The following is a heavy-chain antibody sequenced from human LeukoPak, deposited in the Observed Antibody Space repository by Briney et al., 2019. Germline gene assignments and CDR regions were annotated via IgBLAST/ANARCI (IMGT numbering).Heavy chain of an antibody. J-gene: IGHJ4*02. CDR3: VKDRSCSGSSCYSCFDY. CDR1: GFTFSNYA. CDR2: ISSNGGST. Sequence: GGSLRLSCSASGFTFSNYAMHCVRQAPGKGLEYVSAISSNGGSTYYADSVKGRFTISRDNSKNTLYLQMSSLRAEDTAVYYCVKDRSCSGSSCYSCFDYWGQGTLVTVSS. V-gene: IGHV3-64D*06. D-gene: IGHD2-15*01.